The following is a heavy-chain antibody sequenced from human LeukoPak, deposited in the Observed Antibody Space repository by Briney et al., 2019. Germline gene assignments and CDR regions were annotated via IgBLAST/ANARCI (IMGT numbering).Heavy chain of an antibody. CDR3: ARASTYYYDSSLQH. D-gene: IGHD3-22*01. CDR1: GFTFDDYG. J-gene: IGHJ1*01. V-gene: IGHV3-20*04. Sequence: PGGSLRLSCVASGFTFDDYGMSWVRQAPGKGLEWVSGINWNGGSTGYADSVKGRFTISRDNAKNSLYLQMNSLRAEDTALYCCARASTYYYDSSLQHWGQGTLVTVSS. CDR2: INWNGGST.